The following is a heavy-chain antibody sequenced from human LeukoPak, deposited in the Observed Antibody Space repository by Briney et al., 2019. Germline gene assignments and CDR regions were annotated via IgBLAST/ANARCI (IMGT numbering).Heavy chain of an antibody. J-gene: IGHJ4*02. Sequence: PGGSLRLSCAASGFTFSFYGMNWVRQAPGKGLEWVSGITGAGHTYYADSVQGRFTIYRDNSKNTLYLQMNRLGAEDTAIYYCVQDWAWGAFGXWGQGTLVTVSS. CDR1: GFTFSFYG. CDR3: VQDWAWGAFGX. D-gene: IGHD7-27*01. V-gene: IGHV3-23*01. CDR2: ITGAGHT.